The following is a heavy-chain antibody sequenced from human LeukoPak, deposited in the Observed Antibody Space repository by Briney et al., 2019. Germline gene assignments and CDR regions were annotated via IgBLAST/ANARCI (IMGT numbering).Heavy chain of an antibody. CDR3: ARGGSNSGYYYYMDV. CDR2: IIPIFGTA. J-gene: IGHJ6*03. D-gene: IGHD3-16*01. Sequence: GGSLRLSCAASGGTFSSYAISWVRQAPGQGLEWMGGIIPIFGTANYAQKFQGRVTITTDESTSTAYMELSSLRSEDTAVYYCARGGSNSGYYYYMDVWGKGTTVTVSS. CDR1: GGTFSSYA. V-gene: IGHV1-69*05.